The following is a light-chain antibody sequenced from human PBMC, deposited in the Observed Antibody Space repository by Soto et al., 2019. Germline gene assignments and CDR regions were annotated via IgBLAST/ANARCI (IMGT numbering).Light chain of an antibody. CDR3: MQALQTPWT. J-gene: IGKJ1*01. CDR1: QSLLHSNGYNY. Sequence: DIVMTQSPLSLPVTPGEPASISCRSSQSLLHSNGYNYLDWYLQKPGQSPQLLIYLGSDRASGVHDRFSGSGSGTDFTLKISRVEAEDVGVHYCMQALQTPWTFGQGTKVEIK. CDR2: LGS. V-gene: IGKV2-28*01.